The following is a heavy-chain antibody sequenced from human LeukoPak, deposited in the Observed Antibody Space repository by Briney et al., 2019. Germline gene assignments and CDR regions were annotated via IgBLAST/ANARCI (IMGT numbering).Heavy chain of an antibody. CDR1: GFTFSSYA. J-gene: IGHJ4*02. D-gene: IGHD4-17*01. CDR3: AKVGDWDGDYAYYFDY. V-gene: IGHV3-23*01. CDR2: ISGSGGGT. Sequence: GVSLRLSCAASGFTFSSYAMSWVRQAPGKGLEWVSAISGSGGGTYYADSVKGRFTISRDNSKNTLYLQMNSLRAEDTAVYYCAKVGDWDGDYAYYFDYWGQGTLVTVSS.